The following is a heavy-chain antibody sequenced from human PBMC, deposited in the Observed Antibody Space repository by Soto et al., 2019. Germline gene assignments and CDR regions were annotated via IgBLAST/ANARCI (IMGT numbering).Heavy chain of an antibody. CDR1: VGSISSSGDY. CDR2: IYYSGST. D-gene: IGHD3-9*01. J-gene: IGHJ6*02. V-gene: IGHV4-31*03. CDR3: ATQLRYFDWYPYYNGIDV. Sequence: PSESVCLTCTVSVGSISSSGDYWRWIRQHPGKGLEWIGYIYYSGSTYYNPSLNSRVTISVDTSKNQFSLKLSSVTAADTAVYYCATQLRYFDWYPYYNGIDVWGQGTTVTVSS.